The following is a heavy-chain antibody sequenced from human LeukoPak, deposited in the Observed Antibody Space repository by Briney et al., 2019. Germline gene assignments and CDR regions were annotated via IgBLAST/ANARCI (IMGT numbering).Heavy chain of an antibody. CDR3: AGGDRNGWYFDY. J-gene: IGHJ4*02. CDR2: INWNGGST. V-gene: IGHV3-20*04. Sequence: GGSLRLSCAASGFRFDDHGMSWVRQVPGKGLEWVSGINWNGGSTGYADSVKGRFTISRDNAKNSLYLQMNSLRAEDTALYYCAGGDRNGWYFDYWGPGILVTVSS. CDR1: GFRFDDHG. D-gene: IGHD6-19*01.